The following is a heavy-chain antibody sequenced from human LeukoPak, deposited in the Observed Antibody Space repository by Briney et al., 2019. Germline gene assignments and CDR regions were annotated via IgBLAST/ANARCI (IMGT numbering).Heavy chain of an antibody. CDR2: IYYSGST. V-gene: IGHV4-59*08. J-gene: IGHJ4*02. CDR3: ARHVAVAGDFDY. CDR1: GGSISSYY. D-gene: IGHD6-19*01. Sequence: SETLSLTCTVSGGSISSYYWSWIRQPPGKGLEWIGYIYYSGSTNYNPSLKSRVTISVDTSKNQFSLKLGSVTAADTAVYYCARHVAVAGDFDYWGQGTLVTVSS.